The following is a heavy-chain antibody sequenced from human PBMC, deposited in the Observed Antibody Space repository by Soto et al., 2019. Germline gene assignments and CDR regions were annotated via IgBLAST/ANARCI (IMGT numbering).Heavy chain of an antibody. CDR3: ARRTFRYYGMAV. J-gene: IGHJ6*02. V-gene: IGHV5-51*01. D-gene: IGHD3-16*01. CDR2: INPGDSST. Sequence: GESLKISCRVSGDSFTSYWIGWVRQMPGKGLEWMGIINPGDSSTRYSPSFQGQVAISADKSISTAYLQWSSLKDSDSAMYYCARRTFRYYGMAVSGQGTTVTVSS. CDR1: GDSFTSYW.